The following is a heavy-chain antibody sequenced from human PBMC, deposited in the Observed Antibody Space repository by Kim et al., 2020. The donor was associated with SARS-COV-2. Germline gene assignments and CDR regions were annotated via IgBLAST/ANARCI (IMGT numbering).Heavy chain of an antibody. D-gene: IGHD6-19*01. CDR3: ARRPKGYTSGWYYFDY. Sequence: GESLKISCKASGYIFTNYWITWVRQTPGKGLEWMGRIDPSDSYSHYSPSFQGHVTISAGKSINTAYLQWSRLKASDTAKYYCARRPKGYTSGWYYFDYWGQGTLVIVSS. CDR2: IDPSDSYS. V-gene: IGHV5-10-1*01. CDR1: GYIFTNYW. J-gene: IGHJ4*02.